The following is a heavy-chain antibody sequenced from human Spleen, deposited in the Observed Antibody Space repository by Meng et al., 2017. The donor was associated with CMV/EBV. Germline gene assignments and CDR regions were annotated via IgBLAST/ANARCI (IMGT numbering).Heavy chain of an antibody. CDR3: ARFSTNCGGDCPFDY. CDR1: GFTFSDYY. CDR2: ISSSSSYT. Sequence: QVQLVESGGGLVKPGGSLRLSCAASGFTFSDYYMSWIRQAPGKGLEWVSYISSSSSYTNYADSVKGRFTISRDNAKNSLYLQMNSLRAEDTAVYYCARFSTNCGGDCPFDYWGQGTLVTVSS. V-gene: IGHV3-11*05. D-gene: IGHD2-21*02. J-gene: IGHJ4*02.